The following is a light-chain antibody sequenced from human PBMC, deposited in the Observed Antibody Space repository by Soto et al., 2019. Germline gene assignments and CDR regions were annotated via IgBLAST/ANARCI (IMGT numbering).Light chain of an antibody. J-gene: IGLJ2*01. V-gene: IGLV2-11*01. CDR3: YSYAGTFDGF. Sequence: QSALTQPRSVSGSPGQSVTISCTGTSSDVGAYNYVSWYQQHPGKAPKLMIYDVTKRPSGVPDRFSGSKSGNTASLTISGLQAEDEADYYCYSYAGTFDGFFGGGTKLTVL. CDR1: SSDVGAYNY. CDR2: DVT.